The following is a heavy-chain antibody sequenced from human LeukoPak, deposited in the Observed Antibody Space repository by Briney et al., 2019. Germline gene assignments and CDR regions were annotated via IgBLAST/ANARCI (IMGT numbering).Heavy chain of an antibody. CDR3: ARVEVVIDAFDI. CDR2: IYYSGST. J-gene: IGHJ3*02. D-gene: IGHD4-23*01. V-gene: IGHV4-39*01. CDR1: GGSIGSSSYY. Sequence: SETLSLTCTVSGGSIGSSSYYWGWIRQPPGKGLEWIGSIYYSGSTYYNPSLKSRVTISVDRSKNQFSLKLSSVTAADTAVYYCARVEVVIDAFDIWGQGTMVTVSS.